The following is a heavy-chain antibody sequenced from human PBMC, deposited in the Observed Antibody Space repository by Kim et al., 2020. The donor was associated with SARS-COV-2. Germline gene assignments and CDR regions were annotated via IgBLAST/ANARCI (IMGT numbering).Heavy chain of an antibody. CDR1: GFTFSSYA. CDR2: IRGSGGST. Sequence: GGSLRLSCAASGFTFSSYAMSWVRQAPGKGLEWVSGIRGSGGSTFYADSVKGRFTISRDNSKNTLYLQMDSLRAEDTAVYYCAKPYGDNYYSWGAYLGQGTLVTVSS. CDR3: AKPYGDNYYSWGAY. D-gene: IGHD2-15*01. V-gene: IGHV3-23*01. J-gene: IGHJ4*02.